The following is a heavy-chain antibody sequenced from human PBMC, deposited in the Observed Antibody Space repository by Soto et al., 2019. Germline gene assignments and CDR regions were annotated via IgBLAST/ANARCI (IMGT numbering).Heavy chain of an antibody. CDR3: AKMEGMDPWAYSFDY. CDR1: GFTFSDFA. CDR2: IYGGGNGP. Sequence: EVQVLESGGGLVQPGGSLRLSCAATGFTFSDFAMSWVSQAPGKGLEWVSRIYGGGNGPHYADSVKGRVTISRDNSKNTVYLLMTCLRAEDPALYYCAKMEGMDPWAYSFDYWGQGTLVTVSS. D-gene: IGHD2-2*03. J-gene: IGHJ4*02. V-gene: IGHV3-23*01.